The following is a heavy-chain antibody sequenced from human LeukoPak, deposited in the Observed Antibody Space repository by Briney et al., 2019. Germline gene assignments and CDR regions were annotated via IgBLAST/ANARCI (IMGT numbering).Heavy chain of an antibody. J-gene: IGHJ4*02. CDR3: ARHRIPAALASAFDY. Sequence: SETLSLTCTVSGGSISSSSYYWDWIRQPPGKGLEWIGAIYYSGNTNYNPSLKGRVTISVDTSKNQFSLKLSSVTAADTAVYYCARHRIPAALASAFDYWGQGTLVTVSS. D-gene: IGHD2-2*01. CDR2: IYYSGNT. V-gene: IGHV4-39*01. CDR1: GGSISSSSYY.